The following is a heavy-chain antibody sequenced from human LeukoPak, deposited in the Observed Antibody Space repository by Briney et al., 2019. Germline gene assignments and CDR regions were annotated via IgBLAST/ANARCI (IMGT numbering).Heavy chain of an antibody. CDR2: INPNSGGT. D-gene: IGHD2-2*01. CDR3: ARISGTYANYFDY. J-gene: IGHJ4*02. CDR1: GYTFTGYY. Sequence: ASVKVSCKASGYTFTGYYMHWVRQAPGQGLEWMGWINPNSGGTNYAQKFQGRVTMTRDTSISTAYMELSRLRSDDTAVYYCARISGTYANYFDYWGQGTLVTASS. V-gene: IGHV1-2*02.